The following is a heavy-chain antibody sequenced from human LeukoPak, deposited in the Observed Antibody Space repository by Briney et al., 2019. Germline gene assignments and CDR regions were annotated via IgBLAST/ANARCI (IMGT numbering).Heavy chain of an antibody. CDR1: GFTFSSYA. CDR2: ISYDGSSK. J-gene: IGHJ4*02. V-gene: IGHV3-30*18. CDR3: AKYLKGNYYDN. D-gene: IGHD3-10*01. Sequence: GGSLRLSCAASGFTFSSYAMHWVRQAPGKGLEWVALISYDGSSKYYADSVKGRFTISRDNSKNTLYLQMNSLRAEDTAVYYCAKYLKGNYYDNWGQGTLVTVPS.